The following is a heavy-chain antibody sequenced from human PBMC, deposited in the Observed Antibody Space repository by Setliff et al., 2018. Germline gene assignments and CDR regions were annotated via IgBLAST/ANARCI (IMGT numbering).Heavy chain of an antibody. J-gene: IGHJ4*02. CDR3: ARGTFDTSGYFPYPIGY. V-gene: IGHV4-59*06. CDR1: GDSISTYY. D-gene: IGHD3-22*01. Sequence: PSETLSLTCAVSGDSISTYYWSWIRQHPGKGLEWIGYIYYSGTTYYNPSLKSRVTISLDTSKNQFSLNLSSVTAADTAVYYCARGTFDTSGYFPYPIGYWGQGTLVTVSS. CDR2: IYYSGTT.